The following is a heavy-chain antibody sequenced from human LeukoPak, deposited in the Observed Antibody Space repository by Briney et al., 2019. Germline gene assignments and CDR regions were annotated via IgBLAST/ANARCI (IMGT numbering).Heavy chain of an antibody. CDR1: GFTFNSYA. Sequence: GRSLRLSCAASGFTFNSYAMHWVRQAPGKGLEWVSVISYDGSNKYYADSVKGRFTVSRDNSKNTLFLQMNSLRAEDTAVYFCTRVADYASFDYWDQGTLVTVSS. V-gene: IGHV3-30-3*01. D-gene: IGHD4-17*01. CDR3: TRVADYASFDY. J-gene: IGHJ4*02. CDR2: ISYDGSNK.